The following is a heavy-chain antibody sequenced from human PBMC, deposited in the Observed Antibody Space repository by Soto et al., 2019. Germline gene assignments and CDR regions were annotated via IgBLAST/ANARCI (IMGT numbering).Heavy chain of an antibody. CDR3: ARVSATGWHVNGRDYFDH. CDR1: GFTFSSYA. Sequence: GGSLRLSCAASGFTFSSYAMHWVRQAPGKGLEWVAVISYDGSNKYYADSVKGRFTISRDNAKNSLFLHMSSLRAADTAVYYCARVSATGWHVNGRDYFDHWGQGTMVTVSS. D-gene: IGHD6-19*01. V-gene: IGHV3-30-3*01. J-gene: IGHJ4*02. CDR2: ISYDGSNK.